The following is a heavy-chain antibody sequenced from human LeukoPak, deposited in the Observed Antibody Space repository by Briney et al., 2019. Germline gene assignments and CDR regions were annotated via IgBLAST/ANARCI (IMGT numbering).Heavy chain of an antibody. J-gene: IGHJ4*02. CDR1: GFIFSNYN. V-gene: IGHV3-21*01. Sequence: GGSLRLSCAGSGFIFSNYNMNWVRQAPGKGLEWVSSISSSSSYIYYADSVKGRFTISRDNAKNSLYLQMNSLRAEDTAVYYCARLRGRYCSSTSCYKFDYWGQGTLVTVSS. CDR3: ARLRGRYCSSTSCYKFDY. D-gene: IGHD2-2*02. CDR2: ISSSSSYI.